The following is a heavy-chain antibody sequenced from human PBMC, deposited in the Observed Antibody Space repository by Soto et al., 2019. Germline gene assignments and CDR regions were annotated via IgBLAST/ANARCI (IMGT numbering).Heavy chain of an antibody. V-gene: IGHV1-69*01. Sequence: QVQLVQSGAEVKKPASSVKVSCKASGGTFSSYAISWVRQAPGQGLERMGGIIPIFGTANYAQKFQGRVTITADESTSTAYMELSSLRSEDTAVYYCSRVGVLVMITFGGDPLSAFDIWGQGTMVTVSS. CDR3: SRVGVLVMITFGGDPLSAFDI. D-gene: IGHD3-16*01. CDR2: IIPIFGTA. CDR1: GGTFSSYA. J-gene: IGHJ3*02.